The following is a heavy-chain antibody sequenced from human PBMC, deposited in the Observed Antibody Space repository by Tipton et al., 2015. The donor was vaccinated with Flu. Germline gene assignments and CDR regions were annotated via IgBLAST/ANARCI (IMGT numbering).Heavy chain of an antibody. J-gene: IGHJ4*02. Sequence: SLRLSCTASGFTFGDYAMSWVRQAPGKGLEWVGFIRSKAYGGTTEYAASVKGRFTISRDDSKSIAYLQMNSLKTEDTAVYYCTRGSVVANYFDYWGQGTLVTVSS. CDR2: IRSKAYGGTT. D-gene: IGHD2-15*01. V-gene: IGHV3-49*04. CDR1: GFTFGDYA. CDR3: TRGSVVANYFDY.